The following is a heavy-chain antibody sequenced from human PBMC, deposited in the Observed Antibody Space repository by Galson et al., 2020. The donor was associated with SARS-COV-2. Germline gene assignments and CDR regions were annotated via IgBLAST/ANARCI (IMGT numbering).Heavy chain of an antibody. CDR1: GFTFSSYA. Sequence: TGGSLRLSCAASGFTFSSYAMHWVRQAPGKGLEWVAFISYDGSNKYYADSVKGRFTISRDNSKNTLYLQMNSLRAEDTAVYYCARDGSGRYQLLSYYYGMDVWGQGTTVTVSS. CDR2: ISYDGSNK. D-gene: IGHD2-2*01. V-gene: IGHV3-30-3*01. CDR3: ARDGSGRYQLLSYYYGMDV. J-gene: IGHJ6*02.